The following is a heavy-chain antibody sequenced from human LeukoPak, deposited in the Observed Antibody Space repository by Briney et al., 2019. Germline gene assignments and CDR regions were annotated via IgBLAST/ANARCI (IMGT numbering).Heavy chain of an antibody. Sequence: ASVKVSCKASGYTFTGYYMHWGRQAPGQGLEWMGWINPNSGGTNYAQKFQGRVTMTRDTSISTAYMELSRLRSDDTAVYYCARATGRGYSYGDNWFDPWGQGTLVTVSS. CDR3: ARATGRGYSYGDNWFDP. CDR2: INPNSGGT. D-gene: IGHD5-18*01. J-gene: IGHJ5*02. CDR1: GYTFTGYY. V-gene: IGHV1-2*02.